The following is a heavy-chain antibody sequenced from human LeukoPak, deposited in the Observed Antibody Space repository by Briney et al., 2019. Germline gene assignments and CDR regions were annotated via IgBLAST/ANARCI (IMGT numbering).Heavy chain of an antibody. CDR2: VYHSGST. V-gene: IGHV4-38-2*01. CDR1: GYSISSGYY. J-gene: IGHJ4*02. D-gene: IGHD3-9*01. CDR3: AGHGPYYDILTGYHYYFDY. Sequence: SETLSLTCAVSGYSISSGYYWGWIRQPPGKGLEWIGSVYHSGSTYYNPSLKSRVTISVDTSKNQFSLKLSSVTAADTAVYYCAGHGPYYDILTGYHYYFDYWGQGTLVTVSS.